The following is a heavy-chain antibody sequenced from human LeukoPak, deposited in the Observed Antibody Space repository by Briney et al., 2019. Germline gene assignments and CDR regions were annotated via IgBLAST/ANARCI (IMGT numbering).Heavy chain of an antibody. V-gene: IGHV3-30*03. CDR3: ARDKGYCTNGVCYPRAFDY. CDR2: ISYDGSYK. CDR1: GFTLSNYG. D-gene: IGHD2-8*01. Sequence: PGRSLRLSCAASGFTLSNYGMHWVRQAPGKGLEWVAVISYDGSYKYYAESVKGRFTISRDNSKNTLHLQMNSLRAEDTAVYYCARDKGYCTNGVCYPRAFDYWGQGTLVTVSS. J-gene: IGHJ4*02.